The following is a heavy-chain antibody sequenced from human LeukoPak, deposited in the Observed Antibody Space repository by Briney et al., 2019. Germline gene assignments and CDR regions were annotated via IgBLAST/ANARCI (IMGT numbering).Heavy chain of an antibody. CDR2: IYYSGST. CDR1: GGSISSYY. J-gene: IGHJ6*02. D-gene: IGHD3-10*01. V-gene: IGHV4-59*01. Sequence: SETLSLTCTVSGGSISSYYWSWIRQPPGKGLEWIGYIYYSGSTNYNPSLKSRVTISVVTSKNQFSLKLSSVTAADTAVYYCARSYYYGSGSYGMDVWGQGTTVTVSS. CDR3: ARSYYYGSGSYGMDV.